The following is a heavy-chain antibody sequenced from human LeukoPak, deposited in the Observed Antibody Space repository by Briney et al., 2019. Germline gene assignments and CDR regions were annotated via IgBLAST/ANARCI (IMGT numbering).Heavy chain of an antibody. CDR1: GYTFTSYA. J-gene: IGHJ3*02. V-gene: IGHV1-3*01. D-gene: IGHD2-2*01. CDR2: INAGNGNT. Sequence: GASVKVSCKASGYTFTSYAMHWVRQAPGQRLERMGWINAGNGNTKYSQKFQGRVTITRDTSASTAYMELSSLRSEDTAVYYCARPIVVVPAAVKAAGDDAFDIWGQGTMVTVSS. CDR3: ARPIVVVPAAVKAAGDDAFDI.